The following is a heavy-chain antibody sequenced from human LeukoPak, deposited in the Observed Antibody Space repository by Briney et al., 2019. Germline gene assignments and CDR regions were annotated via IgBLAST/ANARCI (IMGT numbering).Heavy chain of an antibody. J-gene: IGHJ5*02. D-gene: IGHD3-10*01. CDR1: GGSISSSNYY. Sequence: KTSETLSLTCTVSGGSISSSNYYWSWIRQPAGKGLEWIGRIYSSGSTNYNPSLKSRVTMSVDTSKNQFSLKLSSVTAADTAVYYCARYGSGSYPPYNWFDPWGQGTLVTVSS. CDR3: ARYGSGSYPPYNWFDP. V-gene: IGHV4-61*02. CDR2: IYSSGST.